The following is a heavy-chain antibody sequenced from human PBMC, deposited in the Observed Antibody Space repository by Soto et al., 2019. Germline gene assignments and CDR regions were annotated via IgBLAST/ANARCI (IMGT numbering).Heavy chain of an antibody. CDR1: GGTFRNDI. CDR2: IIPLLDTT. D-gene: IGHD5-12*01. Sequence: SVKVSCKTSGGTFRNDIITWVRQAPGQGLEWIGRIIPLLDTTNYAQSFQGRVTITADKSTGTAYMELNSLRSEDTAVYFCVRNSPIGSTFSGYDGIDYWGQ. J-gene: IGHJ4*01. V-gene: IGHV1-69*08. CDR3: VRNSPIGSTFSGYDGIDY.